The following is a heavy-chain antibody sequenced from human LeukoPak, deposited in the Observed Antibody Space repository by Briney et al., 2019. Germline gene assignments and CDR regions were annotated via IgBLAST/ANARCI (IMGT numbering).Heavy chain of an antibody. CDR1: GGTFSSYA. V-gene: IGHV1-69*04. Sequence: ASVKVSCKASGGTFSSYAISWVRQAPGQGLEWMGRIIPILGIANYAQKFQGRVTITADKSTSTAYMELSSLRSEDTAVYYCARDYYGSGRDFDYWGQGTLVTVSS. CDR3: ARDYYGSGRDFDY. D-gene: IGHD3-10*01. CDR2: IIPILGIA. J-gene: IGHJ4*02.